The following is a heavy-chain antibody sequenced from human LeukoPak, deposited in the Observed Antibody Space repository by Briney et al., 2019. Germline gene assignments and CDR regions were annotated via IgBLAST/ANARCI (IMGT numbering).Heavy chain of an antibody. CDR2: IWYDGSNK. J-gene: IGHJ4*02. CDR1: GFTFSSYG. Sequence: GGSLRLSCAASGFTFSSYGMHWVRQAPGKGLEWVAVIWYDGSNKYYADSVKGRFTISRDNSKNTLYLQMNSLRAEDTAVYYCARSTYGDYAEGNFDYWGQGTLVTVS. D-gene: IGHD4-17*01. CDR3: ARSTYGDYAEGNFDY. V-gene: IGHV3-33*01.